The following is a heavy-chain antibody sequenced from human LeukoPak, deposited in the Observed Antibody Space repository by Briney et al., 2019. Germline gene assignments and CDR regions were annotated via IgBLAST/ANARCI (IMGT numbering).Heavy chain of an antibody. V-gene: IGHV1-18*01. J-gene: IGHJ6*02. CDR1: GYNFTSYG. CDR3: ARQPGYCRSTSCYVDYYYDMDV. CDR2: VSGYNGNT. Sequence: ASVKVSCKASGYNFTSYGISCVRQAPGQWLEWMGWVSGYNGNTNYIQKFQDRVTMTTDTSTSTAYMELRSLRSDDTAVYYCARQPGYCRSTSCYVDYYYDMDVWGQGTTVTVSS. D-gene: IGHD2-2*01.